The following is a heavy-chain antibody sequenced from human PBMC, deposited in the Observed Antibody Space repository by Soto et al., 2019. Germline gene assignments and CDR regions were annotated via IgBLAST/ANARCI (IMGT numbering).Heavy chain of an antibody. CDR2: IWYDGSNK. V-gene: IGHV3-33*01. Sequence: QVQLVESGGGVVQPGKSLTLSCAASGFTFSTYGMHWVRQAPGKGLEWVAVIWYDGSNKYHGDSLKGRFTISRDNSKNTLYLQINNLRSEDTAVYYCGRDGALGDTAVVDSWGQGTRVTVSS. CDR1: GFTFSTYG. J-gene: IGHJ4*02. D-gene: IGHD5-18*01. CDR3: GRDGALGDTAVVDS.